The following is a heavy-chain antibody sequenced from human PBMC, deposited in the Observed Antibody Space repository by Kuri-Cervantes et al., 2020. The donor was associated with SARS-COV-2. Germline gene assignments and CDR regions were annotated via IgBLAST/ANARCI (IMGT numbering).Heavy chain of an antibody. D-gene: IGHD5-18*01. J-gene: IGHJ5*02. V-gene: IGHV4-39*01. Sequence: SETLSLTCTVSGGSISSSSYYWGWIRQPPGKGLEWIGSIYYSGSTYYNPSLKSRVTISVDTSKNQFSLKLSSVTAADTAVYYCAKHYPGSYTDGYYLHLANWFDPWGRGTLVIVSS. CDR3: AKHYPGSYTDGYYLHLANWFDP. CDR2: IYYSGST. CDR1: GGSISSSSYY.